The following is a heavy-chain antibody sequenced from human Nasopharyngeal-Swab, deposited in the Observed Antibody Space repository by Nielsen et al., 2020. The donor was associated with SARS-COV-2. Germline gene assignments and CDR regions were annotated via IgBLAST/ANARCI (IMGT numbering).Heavy chain of an antibody. CDR1: GFTFDDYA. V-gene: IGHV3-9*01. CDR3: AKLGTTVTSDY. CDR2: ISWNSGSI. D-gene: IGHD4-17*01. Sequence: SLKISCAASGFTFDDYAMQWVRQAPGKGLEWVSGISWNSGSIGYADSVKGRFTISRDNAKNSLYLQMNSLRAEDTALYYCAKLGTTVTSDYWGQGTLVTVSS. J-gene: IGHJ4*02.